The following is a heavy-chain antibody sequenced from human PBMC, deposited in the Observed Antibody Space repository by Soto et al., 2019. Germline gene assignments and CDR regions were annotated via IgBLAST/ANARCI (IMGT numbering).Heavy chain of an antibody. Sequence: QLQLQESGPGLVKPSETLSLTCSVSGGSISSGVYYWGWIRQPPGKGLEWIGSMFHSGRTYQNPSLKSRVIISVDTSTNQFSLKLRSVTAADTAVYFFARHNYASGFFDYCGRGTLVTVSS. CDR1: GGSISSGVYY. J-gene: IGHJ4*02. V-gene: IGHV4-39*01. CDR3: ARHNYASGFFDY. D-gene: IGHD3-10*01. CDR2: MFHSGRT.